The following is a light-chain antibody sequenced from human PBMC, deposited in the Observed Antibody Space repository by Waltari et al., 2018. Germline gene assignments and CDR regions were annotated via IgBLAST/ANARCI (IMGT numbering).Light chain of an antibody. CDR3: QQYGSSPLWT. J-gene: IGKJ2*02. CDR1: QSVSSSY. CDR2: GES. Sequence: EIVLTQSPGTLSLSPGERATLSCRASQSVSSSYLAWYQQKPGQAPRLLIYGESSRATGIPDRFSGSGSGTDFTLTISRLEPEDFAVYYCQQYGSSPLWTFGQGTKLEIK. V-gene: IGKV3-20*01.